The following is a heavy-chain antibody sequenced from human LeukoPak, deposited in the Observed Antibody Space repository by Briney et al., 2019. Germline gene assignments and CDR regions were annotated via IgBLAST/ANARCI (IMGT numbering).Heavy chain of an antibody. J-gene: IGHJ4*02. CDR1: GYTFTGYY. D-gene: IGHD3-9*01. V-gene: IGHV1-2*02. CDR2: INPNSGGT. CDR3: ARDLRFRRQPVVPAAKERYFDWLLGY. Sequence: ASVKVSCKASGYTFTGYYMHWVRQAPGQGLEWMGWINPNSGGTNYAQRFQGRVTMTRDTSISTAYMELSRLRSDDTAVYYCARDLRFRRQPVVPAAKERYFDWLLGYWGQGTLVTVSS.